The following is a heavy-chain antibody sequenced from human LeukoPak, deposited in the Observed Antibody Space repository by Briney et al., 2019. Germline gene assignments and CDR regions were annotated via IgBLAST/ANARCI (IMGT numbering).Heavy chain of an antibody. Sequence: SETLSLTCTVSGGSISSYYWSWIRQPAGKGLEWIGRIYTSGSTNYNPSLKSRVTMSVDTSKNQFSLKLSSVTAADTAVYYWASPRMYFFGGVFPPPLVDSWGQGTLVTASS. J-gene: IGHJ4*02. D-gene: IGHD3-16*01. CDR1: GGSISSYY. CDR3: ASPRMYFFGGVFPPPLVDS. V-gene: IGHV4-4*07. CDR2: IYTSGST.